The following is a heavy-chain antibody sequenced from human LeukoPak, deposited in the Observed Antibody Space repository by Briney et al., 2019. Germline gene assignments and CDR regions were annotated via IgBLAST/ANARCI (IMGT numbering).Heavy chain of an antibody. CDR2: IYYSGST. CDR3: AREAKVLRFLEWSMDAFDI. CDR1: GGSISSHY. J-gene: IGHJ3*02. Sequence: SETLSLTCTVSGGSISSHYWSWIRQPPGKGLEWIGFIYYSGSTNYNPSLESRVTMSVDTSKNQFSLKLSSVTAADTAVYYCAREAKVLRFLEWSMDAFDIWGQGTMVTVSS. V-gene: IGHV4-59*11. D-gene: IGHD3-3*01.